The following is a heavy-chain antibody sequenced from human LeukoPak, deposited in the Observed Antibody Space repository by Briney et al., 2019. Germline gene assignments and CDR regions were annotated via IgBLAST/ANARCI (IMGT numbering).Heavy chain of an antibody. V-gene: IGHV4-59*01. CDR2: IYYSGST. J-gene: IGHJ4*02. CDR1: GGSISSYY. Sequence: SETLSLTCTVSGGSISSYYWSWIRQPPGKGMEWIGYIYYSGSTNYNPSLKSRVTISVDTSKNQFSLKLSSVTAADTAVYYCARVPLGVFDYWGQGTLVTVSS. CDR3: ARVPLGVFDY. D-gene: IGHD6-13*01.